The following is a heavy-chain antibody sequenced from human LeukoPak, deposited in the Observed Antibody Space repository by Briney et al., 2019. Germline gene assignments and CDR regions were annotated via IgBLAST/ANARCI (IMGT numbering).Heavy chain of an antibody. CDR2: IYYSGST. Sequence: SETLSLTCTVSGGSISSYYWSWIRQPPGKGLEWIGYIYYSGSTNYNPSLKSRVTISVDTSKNQFSLKLSSVTAADTAVYYCARAQYSYGSWSYFDYWGQGTLVTVSS. D-gene: IGHD5-18*01. CDR3: ARAQYSYGSWSYFDY. V-gene: IGHV4-59*01. J-gene: IGHJ4*02. CDR1: GGSISSYY.